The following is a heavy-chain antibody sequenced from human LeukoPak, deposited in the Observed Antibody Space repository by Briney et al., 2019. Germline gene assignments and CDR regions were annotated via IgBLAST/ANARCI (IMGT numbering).Heavy chain of an antibody. V-gene: IGHV4-39*01. CDR1: GGSVSSATAF. J-gene: IGHJ4*02. CDR3: ARARGDYYDSSGYYSAFDY. Sequence: SETLSLTCTVSGGSVSSATAFWGWIRQPPGKGLEWLGTIYYSGSTYYNPSLKSRVTTSVDMSKNQFSLKLNSVTAADTAVYYCARARGDYYDSSGYYSAFDYWGQGTLVTVSS. D-gene: IGHD3-22*01. CDR2: IYYSGST.